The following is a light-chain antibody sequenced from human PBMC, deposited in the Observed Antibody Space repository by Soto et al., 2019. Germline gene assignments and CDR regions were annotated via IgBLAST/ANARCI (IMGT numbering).Light chain of an antibody. CDR3: QQSYTTPTT. CDR1: QSISSY. Sequence: DIQMTQSPSSLSASVGDRVTITCRASQSISSYLNWYQRKPGKAPKLLIYAASSLQSGVPPRFSGGGSGTDFTLTISSLQPDDFATYFCQQSYTTPTTFGQGTKVEI. J-gene: IGKJ1*01. CDR2: AAS. V-gene: IGKV1-39*01.